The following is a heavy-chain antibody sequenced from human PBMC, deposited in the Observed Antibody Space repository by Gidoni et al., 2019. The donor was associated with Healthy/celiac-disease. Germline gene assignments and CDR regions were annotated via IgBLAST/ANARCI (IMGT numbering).Heavy chain of an antibody. D-gene: IGHD6-13*01. J-gene: IGHJ5*02. CDR1: GCTFGSYG. Sequence: QVQLVESGGGVVQPGRSLRRSCAQSGCTFGSYGMHWVRQAPGKGLEWVAVIWYDGSNKYYADSVKGRFTISRDNSKNTLYLQMNSLRAEDTAVYYCAEGRYSSSWYWFDPWGQGTLVTVSS. V-gene: IGHV3-33*06. CDR2: IWYDGSNK. CDR3: AEGRYSSSWYWFDP.